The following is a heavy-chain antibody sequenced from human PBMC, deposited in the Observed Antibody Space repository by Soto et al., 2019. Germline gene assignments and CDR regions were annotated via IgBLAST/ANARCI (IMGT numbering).Heavy chain of an antibody. Sequence: QVQLQESGPGLVEPSGTLSLTCVVSGASITNNDGWGWVRQPPGKGQEWISEGQQNLGDNYSPCVTSTVTMSMDTFNNQFSLIRSAVTAADTSVYDCAHTIGSGSYMPYWGQGTLVAVSS. CDR1: GASITNNDG. V-gene: IGHV4-4*02. CDR3: AHTIGSGSYMPY. CDR2: GQQNLGD. J-gene: IGHJ4*02. D-gene: IGHD3-10*01.